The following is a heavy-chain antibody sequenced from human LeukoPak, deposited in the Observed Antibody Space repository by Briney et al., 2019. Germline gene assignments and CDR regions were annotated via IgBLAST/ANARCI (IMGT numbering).Heavy chain of an antibody. D-gene: IGHD2-21*01. Sequence: GESLKISCKGSGYSFTSYGIGWVRQMPGKGLEWMEIIYPGDSDTSYSTCFQGQVTVSADKYISTAYLQWSSLKASETAMYCCERHLRPNCGGDCYSENAFDIWGQGTMVTVSS. J-gene: IGHJ3*02. CDR1: GYSFTSYG. CDR2: IYPGDSDT. V-gene: IGHV5-51*01. CDR3: ERHLRPNCGGDCYSENAFDI.